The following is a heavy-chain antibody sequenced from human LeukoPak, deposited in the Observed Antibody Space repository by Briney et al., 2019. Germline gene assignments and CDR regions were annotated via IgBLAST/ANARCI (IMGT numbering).Heavy chain of an antibody. CDR3: AKQWTTDDYGSGSYYRNFFDR. D-gene: IGHD3-10*01. Sequence: PGGSLRLSCAASGFTFSSYAMSWVRQAPGKGLEWVSAIVSSGDTTYYADSVKGRFTISRDNSKNTLYLQMNSLRPEDTAVYYCAKQWTTDDYGSGSYYRNFFDRWGQGTLVTVSS. V-gene: IGHV3-23*01. CDR1: GFTFSSYA. CDR2: IVSSGDTT. J-gene: IGHJ5*02.